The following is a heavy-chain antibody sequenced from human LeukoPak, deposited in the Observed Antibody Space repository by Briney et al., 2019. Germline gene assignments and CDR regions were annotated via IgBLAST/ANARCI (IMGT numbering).Heavy chain of an antibody. CDR2: IYYSGST. CDR3: AKDQRMYNYAPFDY. J-gene: IGHJ4*02. V-gene: IGHV4-39*02. CDR1: GGSISSSSYY. D-gene: IGHD1-1*01. Sequence: PSETLSLTCTVSGGSISSSSYYWGWIRQPPGKGLEWIGSIYYSGSTYYNPSLKSRVTISVDTSKNQFSLKLSSVTAADTAVYYCAKDQRMYNYAPFDYWGQGTLVTVSS.